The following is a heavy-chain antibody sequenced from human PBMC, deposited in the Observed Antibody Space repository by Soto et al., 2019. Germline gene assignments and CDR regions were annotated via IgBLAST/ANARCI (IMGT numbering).Heavy chain of an antibody. Sequence: GXGATLVNPTQILTLTCTFSGFSLSTSGMCVSWIRQPPGKALEWLALIDWDDDKYYSTSLKTRLTISKDTSKNQVVLTMTNMDTVDTATYYCARIPSGFYYYGMDVWGQGTTVTASS. CDR2: IDWDDDK. D-gene: IGHD3-3*01. J-gene: IGHJ6*02. CDR1: GFSLSTSGMC. CDR3: ARIPSGFYYYGMDV. V-gene: IGHV2-70*01.